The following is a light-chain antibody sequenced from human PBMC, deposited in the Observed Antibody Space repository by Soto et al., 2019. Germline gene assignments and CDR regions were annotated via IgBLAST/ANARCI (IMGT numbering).Light chain of an antibody. CDR1: QSVSSW. CDR2: DAS. J-gene: IGKJ2*03. V-gene: IGKV1-5*01. CDR3: QQYNSYPYS. Sequence: DIQMTQSRSTLSASVGDRVTITCRASQSVSSWLAWYQQKPVKAPKLLIYDASSLESGVPSRFSGIGSGTECPLTLSSLQPDDFATYYCQQYNSYPYSFGQGATLEIK.